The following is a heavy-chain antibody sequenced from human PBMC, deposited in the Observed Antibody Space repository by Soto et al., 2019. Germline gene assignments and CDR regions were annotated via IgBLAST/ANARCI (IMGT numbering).Heavy chain of an antibody. Sequence: GESLKISCAASGFTFSSYAMSWVRQAPGKGLEWVSAISGSGGSTYYADSVKGRFTISRDNSKNTLYLQMNSLRAEGTAVYYCAKESQSGYSSGWPTTWGQGTQDTVSS. CDR3: AKESQSGYSSGWPTT. D-gene: IGHD6-19*01. J-gene: IGHJ5*02. CDR2: ISGSGGST. CDR1: GFTFSSYA. V-gene: IGHV3-23*01.